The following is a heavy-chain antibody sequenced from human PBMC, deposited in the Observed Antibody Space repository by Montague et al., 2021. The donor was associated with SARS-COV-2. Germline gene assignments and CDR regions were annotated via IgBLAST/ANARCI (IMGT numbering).Heavy chain of an antibody. Sequence: SETLSLTCTVSGGSISSSSHYWGWIRQPPGQGLEWIGNIFYSGSTFYXPSLKSRVTISVDTSQNQFSLKLSSVTAADTAVYYCVRGGGTVITFLGVGDLRGGLSWFDPWGQGTLVTVSS. D-gene: IGHD3-16*01. CDR1: GGSISSSSHY. J-gene: IGHJ5*02. CDR2: IFYSGST. V-gene: IGHV4-39*07. CDR3: VRGGGTVITFLGVGDLRGGLSWFDP.